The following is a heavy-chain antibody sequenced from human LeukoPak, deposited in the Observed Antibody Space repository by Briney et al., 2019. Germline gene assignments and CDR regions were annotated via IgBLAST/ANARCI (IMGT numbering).Heavy chain of an antibody. V-gene: IGHV4-38-2*02. CDR1: GYSISSGYY. J-gene: IGHJ4*02. CDR3: ARAVAGDLDY. D-gene: IGHD6-19*01. Sequence: PSETLSLTCTVSGYSISSGYYWGWIRQPPGEGLEWIGSIYHSGSTYYNPSLKSRVTISVDTSKNQFSLKLSSVTAADTAVYYCARAVAGDLDYWGQGTLVTVSS. CDR2: IYHSGST.